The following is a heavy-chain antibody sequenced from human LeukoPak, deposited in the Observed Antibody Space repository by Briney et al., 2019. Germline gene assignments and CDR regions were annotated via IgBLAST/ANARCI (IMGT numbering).Heavy chain of an antibody. Sequence: GGSLRLSCAASGFTFSSYAMSWVRQAPGKGLEWVSAISGSGGDTYYADSVKGRFTISRDNSKNTLYLQMNSLRAEDTALYYCATSSGWYPKYFDYWGQGTLVTVSS. CDR1: GFTFSSYA. J-gene: IGHJ4*02. CDR3: ATSSGWYPKYFDY. CDR2: ISGSGGDT. D-gene: IGHD6-19*01. V-gene: IGHV3-23*01.